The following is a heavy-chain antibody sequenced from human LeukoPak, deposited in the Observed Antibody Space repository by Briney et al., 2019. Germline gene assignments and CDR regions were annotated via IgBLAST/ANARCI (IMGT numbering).Heavy chain of an antibody. CDR2: VFSSGNT. J-gene: IGHJ6*03. D-gene: IGHD3-9*01. Sequence: SETLSLTCSVSGVSISSYWWNWIRQPPGKGLEWIAYVFSSGNTNYNPSLKGRVTISVDISKNQFSLKVTSVTAADTAVYYCASSNGFDWSPEYYVDVWGKGTSVTVSS. V-gene: IGHV4-59*01. CDR1: GVSISSYW. CDR3: ASSNGFDWSPEYYVDV.